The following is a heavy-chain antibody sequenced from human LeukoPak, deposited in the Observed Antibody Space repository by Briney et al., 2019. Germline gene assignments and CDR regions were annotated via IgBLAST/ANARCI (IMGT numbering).Heavy chain of an antibody. CDR3: ARGLSRYFDWLLSKGTLFDY. CDR1: GGSFNGYY. D-gene: IGHD3-9*01. J-gene: IGHJ4*02. CDR2: IHHSGST. Sequence: SETLSLTCAVYGGSFNGYYWSWIRQPPGKGLEWIGEIHHSGSTNYNPSLKSRVTISVDTSKNQFSLKLSSVTAADTAVYYCARGLSRYFDWLLSKGTLFDYWGQGTLVTVSS. V-gene: IGHV4-34*01.